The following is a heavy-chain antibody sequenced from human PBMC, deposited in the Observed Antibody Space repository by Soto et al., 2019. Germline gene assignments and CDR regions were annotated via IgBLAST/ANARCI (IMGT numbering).Heavy chain of an antibody. D-gene: IGHD3-10*01. CDR1: GFTVSSNY. Sequence: EVQLVESGGGLIQPGGSLRLSCAASGFTVSSNYMSWVRQAPGKGLEWVSVIYSGGSTYYADFVKGRFTISRDNSKNTLYIQMNSLRAEDTAVYYCASPPGEMGGPWWYFALWGRGTLVTVSS. CDR2: IYSGGST. J-gene: IGHJ2*01. CDR3: ASPPGEMGGPWWYFAL. V-gene: IGHV3-53*01.